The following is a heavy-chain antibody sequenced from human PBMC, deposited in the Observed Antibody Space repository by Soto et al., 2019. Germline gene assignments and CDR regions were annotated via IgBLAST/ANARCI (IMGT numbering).Heavy chain of an antibody. CDR3: ARDLGYYDSSGYFDY. V-gene: IGHV3-48*01. D-gene: IGHD3-22*01. Sequence: EVQLLESGGGLVQPGGSLRLSCAASGFTFGSYAMSWVRQAPGKGLEWVSYISSSDNIIYYADSVKGRFTISRDNAKNSLYLQVNSLRAEDTAVYYCARDLGYYDSSGYFDYWGQGTLVTVSS. CDR2: ISSSDNII. CDR1: GFTFGSYA. J-gene: IGHJ4*02.